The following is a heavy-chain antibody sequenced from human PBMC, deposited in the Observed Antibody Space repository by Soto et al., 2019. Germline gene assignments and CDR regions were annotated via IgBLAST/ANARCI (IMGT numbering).Heavy chain of an antibody. CDR3: AREWDRTMVTFFYYYGMDV. CDR2: ISSDGSNN. D-gene: IGHD3-16*01. V-gene: IGHV3-30-3*01. J-gene: IGHJ6*02. Sequence: GGSLRLSCAASGFTFSSYTMYWVRQGPGKGLEWVAGISSDGSNNYYADSVKGRFTISRDNSKNTLFLQMNSLRAEDTAVYYCAREWDRTMVTFFYYYGMDVWGQGTTVTVSS. CDR1: GFTFSSYT.